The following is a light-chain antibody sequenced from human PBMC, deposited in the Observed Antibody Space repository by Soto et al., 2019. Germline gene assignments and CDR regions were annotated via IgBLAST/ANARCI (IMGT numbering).Light chain of an antibody. CDR1: QSISSW. V-gene: IGKV1-5*01. Sequence: DIEMTQSPSTLSASVGDRVTXTCRASQSISSWLAWYQQKPGKAPKLLIYDASSLESGVPSRFSGSGSGTEFTLTISSLQPDDFATYYCQSYNSAPLTFGGGTKVESK. CDR3: QSYNSAPLT. CDR2: DAS. J-gene: IGKJ4*01.